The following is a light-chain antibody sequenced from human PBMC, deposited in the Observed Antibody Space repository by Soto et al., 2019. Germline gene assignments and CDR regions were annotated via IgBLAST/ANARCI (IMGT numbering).Light chain of an antibody. J-gene: IGLJ2*01. CDR3: QSYDTGLSGPVV. Sequence: QSVLTQPPSLSGAPGQNIIISCTGGGSNIGAGFDVHWYQQLPGTAPKLLIYGNTNRPSGVPDRFSGSKSGTSASLVITGLQAEYEADYYCQSYDTGLSGPVVFGGGTKLTVL. CDR2: GNT. V-gene: IGLV1-40*01. CDR1: GSNIGAGFD.